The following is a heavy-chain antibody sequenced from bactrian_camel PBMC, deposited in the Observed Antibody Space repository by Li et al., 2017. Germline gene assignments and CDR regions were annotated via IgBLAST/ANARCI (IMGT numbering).Heavy chain of an antibody. CDR1: ESAYRKNC. J-gene: IGHJ4*01. CDR2: ISDVGT. Sequence: VQLVESGGGSAQLGGSLRLSCEVPESAYRKNCITWFHQAPGKEREGVATISDVGTWYSAPVKGRFTISRDNAKNTVYLQLSNLRFEDTAMYYCSNGLDRDRWRTPGPGTQVTVS. D-gene: IGHD1*01. V-gene: IGHV3S67*01.